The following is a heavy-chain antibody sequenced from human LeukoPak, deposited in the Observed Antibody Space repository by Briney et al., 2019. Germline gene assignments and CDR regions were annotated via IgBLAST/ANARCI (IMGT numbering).Heavy chain of an antibody. CDR1: GGSISSYY. CDR3: ARAPQLWLPLDY. Sequence: SETLSLTCTVSGGSISSYYWSWIRQPPGKGLEWIGYIYYSGSTNYNPSLKSRVTISVDTSKNQFSLKLSSVTAADTAVYYCARAPQLWLPLDYWGQGTLVTVSS. V-gene: IGHV4-59*01. D-gene: IGHD5-18*01. J-gene: IGHJ4*02. CDR2: IYYSGST.